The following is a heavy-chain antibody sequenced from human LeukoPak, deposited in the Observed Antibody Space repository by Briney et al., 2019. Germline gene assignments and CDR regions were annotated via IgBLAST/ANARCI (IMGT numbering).Heavy chain of an antibody. CDR1: GGSISSDY. CDR2: IYYSGST. Sequence: SETLSLTCTVSGGSISSDYWSWIRQPPGKGLEWIGYIYYSGSTNYNPSLESRVTISVDTSKNQFSLKLSSVTAADTAVYYCARQTVAAKIDVDYGDYGLDYWGQGTLVTVSS. D-gene: IGHD4-17*01. V-gene: IGHV4-59*08. J-gene: IGHJ4*02. CDR3: ARQTVAAKIDVDYGDYGLDY.